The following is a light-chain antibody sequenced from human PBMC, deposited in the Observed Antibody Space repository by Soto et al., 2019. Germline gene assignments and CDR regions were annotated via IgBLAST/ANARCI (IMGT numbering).Light chain of an antibody. V-gene: IGLV1-40*03. Sequence: QSALTQPPSVSGAPGQTVTVSCTGSSSNIGAGFDVHWYQLVPGGAPRLLIYHNTNRPSGVPDRFSGSKSGASASLAITRLQAEDMADYYCQSSESALTESYVFGTGTKVTVL. CDR2: HNT. CDR1: SSNIGAGFD. J-gene: IGLJ1*01. CDR3: QSSESALTESYV.